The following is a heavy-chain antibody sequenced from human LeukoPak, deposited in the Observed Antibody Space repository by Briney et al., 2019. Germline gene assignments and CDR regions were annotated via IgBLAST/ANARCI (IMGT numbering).Heavy chain of an antibody. Sequence: GRSLRLSCAASGFTFSSYGMHWVRQAPGRGLEWVAVIWYDGSNKYYADSVKGRFTISRDNSKNTLYLQMNSLRAEDTAVYYCAKVEDGYNYIDYWGQGTLVTVSS. CDR3: AKVEDGYNYIDY. V-gene: IGHV3-33*06. CDR2: IWYDGSNK. D-gene: IGHD5-24*01. J-gene: IGHJ4*02. CDR1: GFTFSSYG.